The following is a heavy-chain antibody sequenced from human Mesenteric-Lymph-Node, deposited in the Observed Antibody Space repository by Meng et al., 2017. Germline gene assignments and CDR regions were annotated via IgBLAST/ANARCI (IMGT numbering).Heavy chain of an antibody. D-gene: IGHD5-12*01. CDR1: GFTFSNYW. CDR2: IRQDGSVK. V-gene: IGHV3-7*01. J-gene: IGHJ4*02. CDR3: ARLEYGGYDRTFDH. Sequence: GESLKISCAASGFTFSNYWMSWVRQAPGRGLEWVANIRQDGSVKYYVDSVKGRFTVSRDNAKNSLYLQLSSLRAEDTAVYYCARLEYGGYDRTFDHWGQGILVTVSS.